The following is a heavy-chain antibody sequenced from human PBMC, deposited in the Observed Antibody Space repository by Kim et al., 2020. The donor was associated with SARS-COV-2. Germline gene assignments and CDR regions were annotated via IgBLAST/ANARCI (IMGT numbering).Heavy chain of an antibody. CDR3: ARGNSYYSGTSASDS. V-gene: IGHV3-23*01. J-gene: IGHJ5*01. CDR2: IGTLGAPT. Sequence: GGSLRLSCAASGFRFGGYAMSWVRQAPGKGLEWVAGIGTLGAPTLYADSVKGRFTISRDDSSNTLFLQMNGLSAGDTARYYRARGNSYYSGTSASDSCGQGTLVAVSS. CDR1: GFRFGGYA. D-gene: IGHD3-10*01.